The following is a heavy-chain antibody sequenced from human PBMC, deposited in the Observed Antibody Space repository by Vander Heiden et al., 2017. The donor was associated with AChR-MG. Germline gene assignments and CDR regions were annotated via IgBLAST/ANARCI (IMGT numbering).Heavy chain of an antibody. D-gene: IGHD3-3*01. CDR1: GGTFSSYA. CDR3: ARGGKSRDYDFWSGYTPLPPHYYYGMDV. J-gene: IGHJ6*02. Sequence: QVQLVQSGAEVKKPGSSVKVSCKASGGTFSSYAISWVRQAPGQGLEWMGGIIPIFGTANYAQKFQGRVTITADKSTSTAYMELSSLRSEDTAVYYCARGGKSRDYDFWSGYTPLPPHYYYGMDVWGQGTTVTVSS. V-gene: IGHV1-69*06. CDR2: IIPIFGTA.